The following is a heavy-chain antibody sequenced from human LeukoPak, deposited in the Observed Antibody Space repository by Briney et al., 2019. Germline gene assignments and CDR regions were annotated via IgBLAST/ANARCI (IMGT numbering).Heavy chain of an antibody. CDR1: GFTFSSYA. CDR3: ARRPSGYSGYDRVY. J-gene: IGHJ4*02. D-gene: IGHD5-12*01. V-gene: IGHV3-23*01. Sequence: QPGGSLRLSCAASGFTFSSYAMSWVRQAPGKGLEWVSAISGSGGSTYYADSVKGRFTISRDNSKNTLYLQMNSLRAEDTAVYYCARRPSGYSGYDRVYWGQGTLVTVSS. CDR2: ISGSGGST.